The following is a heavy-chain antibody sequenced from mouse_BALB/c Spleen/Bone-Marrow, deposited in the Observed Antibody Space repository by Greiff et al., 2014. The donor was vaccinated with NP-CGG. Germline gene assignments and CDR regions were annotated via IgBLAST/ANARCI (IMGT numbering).Heavy chain of an antibody. V-gene: IGHV5-6-3*01. CDR1: GFTFSSYG. J-gene: IGHJ4*01. Sequence: EVKLVESGGGLVQPGGSLKLSCAASGFTFSSYGMSWARQTPDKRLELVATINSNGGSTYYPDSVKGRFTISRDNAKNTLYLQMSSLKSEDTAMYYCARVSYYAMDYWGQGTSVTVSS. CDR3: ARVSYYAMDY. CDR2: INSNGGST.